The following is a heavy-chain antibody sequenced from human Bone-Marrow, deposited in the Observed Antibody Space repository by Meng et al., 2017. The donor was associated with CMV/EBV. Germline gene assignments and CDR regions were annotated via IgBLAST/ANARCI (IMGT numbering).Heavy chain of an antibody. CDR2: INPSGGST. CDR1: GYTFTSYY. CDR3: ARGAKGPITIFGVVTSYYFDY. D-gene: IGHD3-3*01. Sequence: ASVKVSCKASGYTFTSYYMHWVRQAPGQGLEWMGIINPSGGSTSYAQKFQGRVTMTRDTSTSTVYMELSSLRSEDTAVYYCARGAKGPITIFGVVTSYYFDYCGQGILVTVSS. J-gene: IGHJ4*02. V-gene: IGHV1-46*01.